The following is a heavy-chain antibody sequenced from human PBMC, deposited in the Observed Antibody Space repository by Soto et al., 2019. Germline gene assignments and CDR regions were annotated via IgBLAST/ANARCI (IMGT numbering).Heavy chain of an antibody. Sequence: EVQLVESGGGLVQPGGSLRLSCAASGFIFTDYWIHWVRQAPGKGLVWVSRIKSDESTTNYADSVWGRLTISRDNAENTVYLQINSLRAEDTAVYYCARGARNYYYFDYWGQGTLVTVSS. CDR3: ARGARNYYYFDY. D-gene: IGHD3-10*01. J-gene: IGHJ4*02. CDR1: GFIFTDYW. CDR2: IKSDESTT. V-gene: IGHV3-74*01.